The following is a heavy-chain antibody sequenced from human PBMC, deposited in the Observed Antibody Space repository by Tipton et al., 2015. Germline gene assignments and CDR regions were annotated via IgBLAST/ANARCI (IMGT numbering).Heavy chain of an antibody. CDR3: AGPRGMPAIFGLPWDYYFDY. J-gene: IGHJ4*02. V-gene: IGHV4-59*12. D-gene: IGHD3-3*01. Sequence: TLSLTCTVSDGSISSYYWSWIRQPLGKGLEWIGYISYTDGAHYNPALKSRVTMSVDTSKKQFSLKLNSVTAADTAVYYCAGPRGMPAIFGLPWDYYFDYWGQGALVTVSS. CDR1: DGSISSYY. CDR2: ISYTDGA.